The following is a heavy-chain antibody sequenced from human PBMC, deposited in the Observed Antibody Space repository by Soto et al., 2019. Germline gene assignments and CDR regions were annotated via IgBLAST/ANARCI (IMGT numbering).Heavy chain of an antibody. J-gene: IGHJ3*02. CDR1: GYTFTSYD. CDR3: ATERWEDAFDI. Sequence: ASVKVSCKASGYTFTSYDITWVRQATGQGLEWMGWMNPNNGNTGYAQKFQGRVTMTRNTSISTAYMELSSPRSEDTAVYYCATERWEDAFDIWGQGTMVTVSS. V-gene: IGHV1-8*01. CDR2: MNPNNGNT. D-gene: IGHD1-26*01.